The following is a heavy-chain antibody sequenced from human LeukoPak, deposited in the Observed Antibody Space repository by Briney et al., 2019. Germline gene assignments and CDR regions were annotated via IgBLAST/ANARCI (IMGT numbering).Heavy chain of an antibody. J-gene: IGHJ4*02. V-gene: IGHV1-18*01. CDR1: GYTFTSYG. Sequence: ASVKVSCKASGYTFTSYGISWVRQAPGQGLEWMGWISAYNGNTNYAQKLQGRVTMTTDTSTSTAYMELRRLRSDDTAVYYCARVCRSSTRCYTESDFDYWGQGTLVTVSS. CDR3: ARVCRSSTRCYTESDFDY. D-gene: IGHD2-2*02. CDR2: ISAYNGNT.